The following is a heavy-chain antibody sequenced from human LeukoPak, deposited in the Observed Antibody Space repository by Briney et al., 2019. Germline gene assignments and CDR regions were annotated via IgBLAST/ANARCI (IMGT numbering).Heavy chain of an antibody. J-gene: IGHJ3*02. V-gene: IGHV1-18*01. Sequence: ASVKVSCKASGYTFTSYGISWVRQAPGQGLEWMGWISAYNGNTNYAQKLQGRVTMTTDTSTSTAYMELRSLRSDDTAVYYCVRDRENYYDSSGYYYSPGDAFDIWGQGTMVTVSS. CDR2: ISAYNGNT. CDR3: VRDRENYYDSSGYYYSPGDAFDI. CDR1: GYTFTSYG. D-gene: IGHD3-22*01.